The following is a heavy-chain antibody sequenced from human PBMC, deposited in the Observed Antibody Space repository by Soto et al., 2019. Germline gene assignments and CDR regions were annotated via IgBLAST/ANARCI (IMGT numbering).Heavy chain of an antibody. CDR2: IIPIFVTA. V-gene: IGHV1-69*13. CDR3: ARVFTMVRRGGYYYCMDV. D-gene: IGHD3-10*01. CDR1: GGTFSRYA. Sequence: SVKVSCKASGGTFSRYAISWVRQAHGQGLEWMGGIIPIFVTANYAQKFQGRVTITEDESTSTAYMELSSLRSEDTAVYYCARVFTMVRRGGYYYCMDVWGQGTTVTVSS. J-gene: IGHJ6*02.